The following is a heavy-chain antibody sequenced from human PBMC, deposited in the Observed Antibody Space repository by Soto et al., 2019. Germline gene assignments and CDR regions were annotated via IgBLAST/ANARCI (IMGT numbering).Heavy chain of an antibody. Sequence: PSETLSLTCTVSGGSISSGGYYWSWIRQHPGKGLEWIGYIYYSGSTYYNPSLKSRVTISVDTSKNQFSLKLSSVTAADTAVYYCARVSVTLRLIYYYYYMDVWGKGTTVTVSS. CDR2: IYYSGST. CDR3: ARVSVTLRLIYYYYYMDV. D-gene: IGHD4-4*01. J-gene: IGHJ6*03. CDR1: GGSISSGGYY. V-gene: IGHV4-31*03.